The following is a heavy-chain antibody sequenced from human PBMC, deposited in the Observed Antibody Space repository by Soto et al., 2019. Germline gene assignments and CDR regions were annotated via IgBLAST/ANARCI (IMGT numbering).Heavy chain of an antibody. J-gene: IGHJ5*02. Sequence: EVQLVESGVGLVKPGGSLRLSCAASGFTFSSYSMNWVRQEPGKGLVWVSSISSSSSYIYYADSVKGRFTISRDNAKDSLYLPMNSLRAEDTAVYYCARGLYYYDSSGYYSPWGQGTLVTAAS. D-gene: IGHD3-22*01. CDR2: ISSSSSYI. V-gene: IGHV3-21*01. CDR3: ARGLYYYDSSGYYSP. CDR1: GFTFSSYS.